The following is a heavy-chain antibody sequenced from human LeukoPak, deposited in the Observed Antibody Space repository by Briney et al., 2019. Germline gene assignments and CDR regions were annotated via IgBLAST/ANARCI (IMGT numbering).Heavy chain of an antibody. CDR2: IKQEGREK. V-gene: IGHV3-7*01. Sequence: GXSLRLSCAASGFTFSSYWMSGGRQAPGKGREGGANIKQEGREKYYVDSVKGRFTIYRDNAKNSLYLQMNSLRAEDTAVYYCANVWFGELFSDWGQGTLVTVSS. D-gene: IGHD3-10*01. CDR3: ANVWFGELFSD. CDR1: GFTFSSYW. J-gene: IGHJ4*02.